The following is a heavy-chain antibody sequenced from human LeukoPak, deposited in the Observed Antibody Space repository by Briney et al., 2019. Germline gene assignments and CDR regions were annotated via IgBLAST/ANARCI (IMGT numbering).Heavy chain of an antibody. J-gene: IGHJ4*02. V-gene: IGHV1-69*01. D-gene: IGHD3-10*01. CDR3: AKPLMVPGDQRDY. Sequence: GSSVKVSCKASGGTFSSYAISWVRQAPGQGLEWMGGIIPIFGTANYAQKFQGRATITADESTSTAYMELSSLRAEDTAIYYCAKPLMVPGDQRDYWGQGTLVTVSS. CDR2: IIPIFGTA. CDR1: GGTFSSYA.